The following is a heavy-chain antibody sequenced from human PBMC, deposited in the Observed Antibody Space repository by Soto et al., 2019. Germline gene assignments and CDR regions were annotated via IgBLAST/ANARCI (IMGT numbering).Heavy chain of an antibody. CDR3: ARDRGSGSYSDYYYYMDV. V-gene: IGHV3-66*01. Sequence: GGSLRLSCAASGFTVSSNYMSWVRQAPGKGLEWVSVIYSGGSTYYADSVKGRFTISRDNSKNRLYLQMNSLRAEDTAVYYCARDRGSGSYSDYYYYMDVWGKGTTVTVSS. CDR2: IYSGGST. CDR1: GFTVSSNY. D-gene: IGHD3-10*01. J-gene: IGHJ6*03.